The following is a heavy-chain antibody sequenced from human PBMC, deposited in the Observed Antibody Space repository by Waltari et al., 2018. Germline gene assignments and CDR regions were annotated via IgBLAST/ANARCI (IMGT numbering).Heavy chain of an antibody. CDR3: ATQLGIAAAGPFDAFDI. J-gene: IGHJ3*02. D-gene: IGHD6-13*01. CDR2: VDPEDGET. Sequence: EVQLVQSGAEVKKPGATVKISCKASGYTFTDYYMHWVQQAPGKGLEWMGRVDPEDGETIDAEKFQGRVTITTDTSTDTAYMELSSRRSEDTAVYYCATQLGIAAAGPFDAFDIWGQGTMVTVSS. CDR1: GYTFTDYY. V-gene: IGHV1-69-2*01.